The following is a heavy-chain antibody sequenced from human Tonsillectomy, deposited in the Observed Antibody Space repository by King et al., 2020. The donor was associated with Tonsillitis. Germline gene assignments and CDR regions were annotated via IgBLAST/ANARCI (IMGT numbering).Heavy chain of an antibody. V-gene: IGHV3-9*01. CDR2: ISWNSGSI. J-gene: IGHJ3*01. CDR3: AKDRAPVYRSSLNPFDV. Sequence: EVQLVESGGGLVQPGRSLRLSCAASGFTFDDYAMHWVRQVPGKGLEWVSGISWNSGSIGYADSMKGRVTISRDNATNSLYLQMNSLRTEDTALYYCAKDRAPVYRSSLNPFDVWGQGTMVTVSS. D-gene: IGHD6-13*01. CDR1: GFTFDDYA.